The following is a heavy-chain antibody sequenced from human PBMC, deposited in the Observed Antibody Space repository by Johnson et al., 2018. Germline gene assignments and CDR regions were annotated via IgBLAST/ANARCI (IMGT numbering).Heavy chain of an antibody. J-gene: IGHJ3*02. Sequence: QVQLVESGGGVVQPRRSLRLSCAASGFTFSSYAMHWVRQAPGKGLEWVAVISYHGTTKYSADSVKGRFTISRDNSKNTLYLQMNSLRAEDTAVYYCARTSSGYKDAFDIWGQGTMVTVSS. V-gene: IGHV3-30-3*01. CDR1: GFTFSSYA. D-gene: IGHD3-22*01. CDR2: ISYHGTTK. CDR3: ARTSSGYKDAFDI.